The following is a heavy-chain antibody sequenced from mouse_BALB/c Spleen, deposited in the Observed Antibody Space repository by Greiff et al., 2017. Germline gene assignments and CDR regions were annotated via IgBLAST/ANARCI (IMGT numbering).Heavy chain of an antibody. CDR1: GYTFTSYW. Sequence: VQLQQSGTVLARPGASVKMSCKASGYTFTSYWMHWVKQRPGQGLEWIGAIYPGNSDTSYNQKFKGKAKLTAVTSTSTAYMELSSLTNEDSAVYYCTITTVVDAMDYWGQGTSVTVSS. V-gene: IGHV1-5*01. CDR2: IYPGNSDT. J-gene: IGHJ4*01. D-gene: IGHD1-1*01. CDR3: TITTVVDAMDY.